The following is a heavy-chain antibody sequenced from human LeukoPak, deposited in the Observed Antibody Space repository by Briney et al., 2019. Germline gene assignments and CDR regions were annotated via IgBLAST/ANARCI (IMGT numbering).Heavy chain of an antibody. CDR3: ARRREKVAAAGRGNYYYYYYMDV. Sequence: PSETLSLTCSVSGGSINNYYWTWIRQPAGKGLEWIGHISTLGSTNYNPSLKSRVTISVDTSKNQFSLKLSSVTAADTAVYYCARRREKVAAAGRGNYYYYYYMDVWGKGTTVTISS. CDR1: GGSINNYY. CDR2: ISTLGST. V-gene: IGHV4-4*07. D-gene: IGHD6-13*01. J-gene: IGHJ6*03.